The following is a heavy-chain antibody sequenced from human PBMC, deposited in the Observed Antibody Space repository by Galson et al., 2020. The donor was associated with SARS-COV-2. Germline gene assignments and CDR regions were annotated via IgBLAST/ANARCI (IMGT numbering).Heavy chain of an antibody. Sequence: TGGSLRLSCAASGFTLSNYDMSWVRQAPGKGLEWVSGISASGVSTFYADSVKGRFTISRDNSKNTLYLQMSSLRAEDTAVYYCAKALYYYDRNDDAFEIWGQGTMVTVSS. D-gene: IGHD3-22*01. CDR2: ISASGVST. V-gene: IGHV3-23*01. CDR3: AKALYYYDRNDDAFEI. CDR1: GFTLSNYD. J-gene: IGHJ3*02.